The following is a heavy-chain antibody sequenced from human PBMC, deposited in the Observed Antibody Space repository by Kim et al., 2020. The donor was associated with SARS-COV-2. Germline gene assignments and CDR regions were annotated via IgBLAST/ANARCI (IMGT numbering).Heavy chain of an antibody. Sequence: YAQKSQGRVTITADESTSTAYMELSSLRSEDTAVYYCARGSGSYYSSIDYWGQGTLVTVSS. D-gene: IGHD1-26*01. J-gene: IGHJ4*02. CDR3: ARGSGSYYSSIDY. V-gene: IGHV1-69*01.